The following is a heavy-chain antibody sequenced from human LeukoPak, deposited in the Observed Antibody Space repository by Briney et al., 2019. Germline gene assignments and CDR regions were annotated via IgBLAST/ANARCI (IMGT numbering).Heavy chain of an antibody. Sequence: GESLKISCKGSAYSFTSYWIGWVRQMPGEGLEWMGIIYPGDSETRYSPSFQGQVTISADKSISTAYLQWSSLKASDTAMYYCARHSITMVRGVIIRTQPFDYWGQGTLVTVSS. D-gene: IGHD3-10*01. CDR2: IYPGDSET. CDR3: ARHSITMVRGVIIRTQPFDY. V-gene: IGHV5-51*01. CDR1: AYSFTSYW. J-gene: IGHJ4*02.